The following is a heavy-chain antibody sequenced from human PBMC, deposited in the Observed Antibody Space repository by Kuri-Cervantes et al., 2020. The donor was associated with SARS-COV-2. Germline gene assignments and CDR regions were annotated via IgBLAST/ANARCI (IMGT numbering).Heavy chain of an antibody. CDR2: ISSSSNTI. Sequence: GGSLRLSCVASGFTFSRYSMNWVRQAPGKGLEWVSYISSSSNTIYYADSVKGRSTISRDNAKNSLYPQMNSLRAEDTAVYYCVQQIAVVDYYFDFWGQGTLVTVSS. CDR1: GFTFSRYS. D-gene: IGHD2-2*01. J-gene: IGHJ4*02. V-gene: IGHV3-48*01. CDR3: VQQIAVVDYYFDF.